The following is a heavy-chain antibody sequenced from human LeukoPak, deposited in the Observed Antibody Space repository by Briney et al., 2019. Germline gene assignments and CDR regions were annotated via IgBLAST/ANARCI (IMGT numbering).Heavy chain of an antibody. J-gene: IGHJ5*02. D-gene: IGHD6-19*01. Sequence: ASVKVSCKASGYTFTGYYMHWVRQAPGQGLEWMGWINPNSGGTNYAQKFQGRVTMTRDTSISTAYMELSRLRSDDTAVYYCARDGVGRPWLVNNWFDPWGQGTLVTVSS. CDR1: GYTFTGYY. CDR3: ARDGVGRPWLVNNWFDP. CDR2: INPNSGGT. V-gene: IGHV1-2*02.